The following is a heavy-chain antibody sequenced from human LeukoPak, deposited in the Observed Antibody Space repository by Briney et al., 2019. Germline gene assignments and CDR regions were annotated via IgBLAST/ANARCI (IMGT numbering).Heavy chain of an antibody. V-gene: IGHV1-3*01. D-gene: IGHD6-6*01. CDR1: GYTFTSYA. CDR3: ARERWVMPGAARRSNWFDP. CDR2: INAGNGNT. Sequence: ASVKVSCKASGYTFTSYAMNWVRQAPGQRLEWMGWINAGNGNTKYSQKFQGRVTITRDTSASTAYMELSSLRSEDTAVYYCARERWVMPGAARRSNWFDPWGQGTLVTVSS. J-gene: IGHJ5*02.